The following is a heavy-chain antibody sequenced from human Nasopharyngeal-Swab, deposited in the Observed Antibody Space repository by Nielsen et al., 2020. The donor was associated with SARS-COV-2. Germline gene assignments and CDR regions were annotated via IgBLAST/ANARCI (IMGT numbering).Heavy chain of an antibody. V-gene: IGHV3-23*01. CDR3: AKVPSTVTTLPPDY. CDR2: IVGNGAST. CDR1: GLTFSNAA. J-gene: IGHJ4*02. Sequence: GGSLRLSCVASGLTFSNAAMNWVRQAPGKGLEWVSGIVGNGASTYYGDSVKGRFTISRDNSKNTVYLQMNSLRAEDTAVYYCAKVPSTVTTLPPDYWGQGTLVTVSS. D-gene: IGHD4-11*01.